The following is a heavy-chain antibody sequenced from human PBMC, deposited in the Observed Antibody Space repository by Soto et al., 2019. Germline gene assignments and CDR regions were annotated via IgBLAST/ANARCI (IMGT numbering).Heavy chain of an antibody. CDR2: VYYGGST. CDR1: GGSISSSSYY. V-gene: IGHV4-39*01. Sequence: PSETLSLTCTVSGGSISSSSYYWGWIRQPRGKGLEWIGNVYYGGSTYYNPSLKSRVTISVETSKSQFSLKLSSVTAADTAVYYCAGGDYYHSSGYYFYYYTMDVWGQGTTVTVSS. D-gene: IGHD3-22*01. CDR3: AGGDYYHSSGYYFYYYTMDV. J-gene: IGHJ6*02.